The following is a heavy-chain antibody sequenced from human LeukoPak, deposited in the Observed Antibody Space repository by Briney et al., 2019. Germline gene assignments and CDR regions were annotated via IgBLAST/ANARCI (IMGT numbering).Heavy chain of an antibody. D-gene: IGHD5-12*01. CDR2: ISYDGSTK. V-gene: IGHV3-30-3*01. Sequence: GRSLRPSCAASGFSFNTYAMHWFRQAPGKGLEWVAVISYDGSTKYYADSVKGRFTISRDNSQNTLYLQMNSLRAEDTAVYYCARRGGGYDFDYWGQGTLVTVSS. CDR1: GFSFNTYA. CDR3: ARRGGGYDFDY. J-gene: IGHJ4*02.